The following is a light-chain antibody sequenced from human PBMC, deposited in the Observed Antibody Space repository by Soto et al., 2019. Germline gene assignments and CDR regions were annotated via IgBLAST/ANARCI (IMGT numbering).Light chain of an antibody. CDR1: QSISSSY. V-gene: IGKV3-20*01. CDR3: QQYGSSPWT. Sequence: EIVLTQSPGTLSSSPGERGTLSCRASQSISSSYLAWYQQKPGQAPRLLIYGASSRATGIPDRFSGSGSGTDFTLTISRLEPEDFAVYYCQQYGSSPWTFGQGTKVEIK. J-gene: IGKJ1*01. CDR2: GAS.